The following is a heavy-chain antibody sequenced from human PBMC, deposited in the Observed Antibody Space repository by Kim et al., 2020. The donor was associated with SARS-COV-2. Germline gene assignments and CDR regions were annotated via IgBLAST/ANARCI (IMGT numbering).Heavy chain of an antibody. Sequence: GESLKISCKGSGYTFTTYWIGWVRQMPGKGLEWLGIIYPGDSDTRYSPSFQGQVTISADKSISTAYLQWSSLKASDTAMYYCARYISIFNDPRGYYYGMDVWGQGTTVTVSS. J-gene: IGHJ6*02. CDR2: IYPGDSDT. CDR1: GYTFTTYW. V-gene: IGHV5-51*01. CDR3: ARYISIFNDPRGYYYGMDV. D-gene: IGHD2-8*01.